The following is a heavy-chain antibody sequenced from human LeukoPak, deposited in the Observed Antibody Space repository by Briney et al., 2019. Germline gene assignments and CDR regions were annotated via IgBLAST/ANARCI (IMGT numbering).Heavy chain of an antibody. J-gene: IGHJ6*02. CDR2: IYYSGST. Sequence: PSETLSLTCTVSGGSISSYYWSWLRQPPGKGLEWIGYIYYSGSTNYNPSLKSRVTISVDTSKNQFSLKLSSVTAADTAVYYYARLYSSSWFDYYYYGMGVWGQGTTVTVSS. CDR3: ARLYSSSWFDYYYYGMGV. V-gene: IGHV4-59*01. D-gene: IGHD6-13*01. CDR1: GGSISSYY.